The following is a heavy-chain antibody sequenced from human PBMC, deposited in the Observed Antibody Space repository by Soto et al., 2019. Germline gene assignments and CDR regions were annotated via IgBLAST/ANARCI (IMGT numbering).Heavy chain of an antibody. CDR3: ARIRESYSSSRAFDI. CDR2: IFSNDEK. CDR1: GFSLSNARMG. Sequence: GSGPTLVNPTETLTLTCTVSGFSLSNARMGVSWIRQPPGKALEWLAHIFSNDEKSYSTSLKSRLTISKDTSKSQVVLTMTNMDPVDTATYYCARIRESYSSSRAFDIWGQGTMVTVSS. J-gene: IGHJ3*02. V-gene: IGHV2-26*01. D-gene: IGHD6-19*01.